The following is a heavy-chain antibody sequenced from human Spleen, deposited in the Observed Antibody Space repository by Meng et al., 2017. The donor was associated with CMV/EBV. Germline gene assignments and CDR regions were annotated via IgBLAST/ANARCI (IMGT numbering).Heavy chain of an antibody. D-gene: IGHD6-19*01. CDR1: GYTFTGYY. J-gene: IGHJ4*02. CDR3: ARAFSKQWLGGY. CDR2: INANSGDT. Sequence: ASVKVSCKASGYTFTGYYMHWVRQAPGQGLEWMGWINANSGDTNYAQKFQGRVTMTRDTSISTAYMELSRLRSDDTAVYYCARAFSKQWLGGYWGQGTLVTVSS. V-gene: IGHV1-2*02.